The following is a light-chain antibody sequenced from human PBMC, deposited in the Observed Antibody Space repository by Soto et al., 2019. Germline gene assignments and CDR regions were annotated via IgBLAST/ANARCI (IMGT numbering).Light chain of an antibody. V-gene: IGLV2-8*01. Sequence: QSVLTQPPSASGSPGQSVTISCTGTSSDVGGYNYVSWYQHHPGKAPKLIIYEVYTRPSGVPDRFSGSKSGNTAALTVSGLQAEDEADYYCSSYVGTNSYVFGTGTKLTVL. J-gene: IGLJ1*01. CDR1: SSDVGGYNY. CDR3: SSYVGTNSYV. CDR2: EVY.